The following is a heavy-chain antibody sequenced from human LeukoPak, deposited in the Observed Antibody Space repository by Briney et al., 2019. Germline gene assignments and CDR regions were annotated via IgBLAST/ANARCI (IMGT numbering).Heavy chain of an antibody. CDR1: GFTVSSNY. CDR2: IYSGGST. Sequence: GGSLRLSCAASGFTVSSNYMSWVRQAPGKGLEWVSVIYSGGSTYYADSVKGRFTISRDNSKNTLYLQMNSLRAEDTAVYYCARDRQITIGMDVWGQGTTVTVSS. V-gene: IGHV3-66*01. CDR3: ARDRQITIGMDV. J-gene: IGHJ6*02. D-gene: IGHD3-16*01.